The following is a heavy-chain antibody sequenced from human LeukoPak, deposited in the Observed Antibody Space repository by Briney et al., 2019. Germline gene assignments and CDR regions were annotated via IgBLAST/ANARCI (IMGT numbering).Heavy chain of an antibody. CDR2: IDTSGSRT. CDR1: GFTFSSYA. D-gene: IGHD3-10*01. Sequence: GGSLRLSCAASGFTFSSYAMTWVRQAPGKGLEWVSGIDTSGSRTYYADSVKGRFTISRDNSKNTLYLQMSSLRAEDTAVYYCAKRSGGFGELFLRGYYYGMDVWGQGTTVTVSS. V-gene: IGHV3-23*05. J-gene: IGHJ6*02. CDR3: AKRSGGFGELFLRGYYYGMDV.